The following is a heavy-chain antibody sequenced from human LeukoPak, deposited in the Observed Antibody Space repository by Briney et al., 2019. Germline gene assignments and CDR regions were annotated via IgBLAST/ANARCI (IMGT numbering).Heavy chain of an antibody. CDR2: IYNSGIT. CDR1: GGSVSSHF. Sequence: SETLSLTCTVSGGSVSSHFWSWIRQPPGKGLEWIGYIYNSGITNYNPSLKSRVTMSVDTSKNQFSLMLRSVTAADTAVYYCARDHLPAGAPGYYMDVWGKGTTVTISS. D-gene: IGHD4/OR15-4a*01. J-gene: IGHJ6*03. CDR3: ARDHLPAGAPGYYMDV. V-gene: IGHV4-59*02.